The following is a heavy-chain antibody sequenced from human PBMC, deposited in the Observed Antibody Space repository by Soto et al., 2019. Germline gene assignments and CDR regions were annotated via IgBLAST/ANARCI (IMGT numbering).Heavy chain of an antibody. J-gene: IGHJ5*02. CDR3: ARVGRAARPVGCFDP. D-gene: IGHD6-6*01. V-gene: IGHV1-69*01. CDR2: IIPIFGTA. CDR1: GGTFSSYA. Sequence: QVQLVQSGAEVKKPGSSVKVSCKASGGTFSSYAISWVRQAPGQGLEWMGGIIPIFGTANYAQKFQGRVTITADEATSTDYMELSSLRSEDTAVYYCARVGRAARPVGCFDPWGQGTLVTVSS.